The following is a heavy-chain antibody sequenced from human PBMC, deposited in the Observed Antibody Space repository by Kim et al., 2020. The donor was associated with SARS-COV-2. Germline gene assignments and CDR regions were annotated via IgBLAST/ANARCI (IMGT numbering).Heavy chain of an antibody. D-gene: IGHD3-16*01. CDR2: INHSGST. CDR1: GGSFSGYY. J-gene: IGHJ4*02. Sequence: SETLSLTCAVYGGSFSGYYWSWIRQPPGKGLEWIGEINHSGSTNYNPSLKSRVTISVDTSKNQFSLKLSSVTAADTAVYYCARGRRRITFGGVSQRGGDYWGQGTLVTVSS. V-gene: IGHV4-34*01. CDR3: ARGRRRITFGGVSQRGGDY.